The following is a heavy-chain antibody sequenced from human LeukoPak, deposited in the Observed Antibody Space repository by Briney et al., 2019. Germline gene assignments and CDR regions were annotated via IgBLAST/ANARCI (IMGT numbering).Heavy chain of an antibody. CDR2: ISSRSDYK. CDR3: ARLPELPGFGDY. CDR1: GFTFSSYS. J-gene: IGHJ4*02. Sequence: GGSLRLSCAASGFTFSSYSMNWVRQAPGKGLELVSSISSRSDYKYYADSVKGRFTISRDDAKNSLYLQMNSLRDEDTAVYYCARLPELPGFGDYWGQGALVTVSS. D-gene: IGHD3-10*01. V-gene: IGHV3-21*01.